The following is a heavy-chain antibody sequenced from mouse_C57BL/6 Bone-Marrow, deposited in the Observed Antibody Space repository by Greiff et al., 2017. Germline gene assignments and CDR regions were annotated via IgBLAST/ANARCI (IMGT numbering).Heavy chain of an antibody. V-gene: IGHV1-26*01. D-gene: IGHD1-1*01. J-gene: IGHJ2*01. CDR2: INPNNGGT. Sequence: VQLKHSGPELVKPGASVKISCKASGYTFTDYYMNWVKQSHGKSLEWIGDINPNNGGTSYNQKFKGKATLTVDKSSSTAYMELRSLTSEDSAVYYCALLRYYWGQGTTLTVSS. CDR3: ALLRYY. CDR1: GYTFTDYY.